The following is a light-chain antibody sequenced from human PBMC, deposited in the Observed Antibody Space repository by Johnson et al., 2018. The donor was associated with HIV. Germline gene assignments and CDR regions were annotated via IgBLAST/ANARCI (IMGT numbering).Light chain of an antibody. V-gene: IGLV1-51*01. Sequence: QSLLTQPPSVSAAPGQKVTISCSGSSSNIGNNYVSWYQQLPGTAPKLLIYDNNKRPSGIPDRFSGSKSGTSATLGITGLQTGGEADYYCGTWDSSLSSYVFGTGTKVTVL. CDR3: GTWDSSLSSYV. CDR2: DNN. J-gene: IGLJ1*01. CDR1: SSNIGNNY.